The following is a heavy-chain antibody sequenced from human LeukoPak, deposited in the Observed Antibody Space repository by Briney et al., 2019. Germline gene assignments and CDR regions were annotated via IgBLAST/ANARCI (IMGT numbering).Heavy chain of an antibody. CDR1: GDSVSSNSAA. CDR2: TYYRSKWYN. CDR3: ATQTGSGLFTLP. D-gene: IGHD3-10*01. Sequence: SQTLSLTCAISGDSVSSNSAAWNWIRQSPSRGLEWLGRTYYRSKWYNDYAVSVKSRITINPDTSKNQISLRLTSVTATDTAMYYCATQTGSGLFTLPGGQGTLVTVSS. J-gene: IGHJ1*01. V-gene: IGHV6-1*01.